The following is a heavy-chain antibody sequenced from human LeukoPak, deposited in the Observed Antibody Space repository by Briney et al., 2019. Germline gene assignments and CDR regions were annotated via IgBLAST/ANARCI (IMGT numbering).Heavy chain of an antibody. CDR2: ISSSGSTI. J-gene: IGHJ6*03. CDR3: ARTHLWFGELSDYYMDV. Sequence: GGSLRLSCAASGFTFSDYYMSWIRQAPGKGLEWVSYISSSGSTIYYADSVKGRFTISRDNAKNSLYLQMNSLRAEDAAVYYCARTHLWFGELSDYYMDVWGKGTTVIVSS. D-gene: IGHD3-10*01. V-gene: IGHV3-11*04. CDR1: GFTFSDYY.